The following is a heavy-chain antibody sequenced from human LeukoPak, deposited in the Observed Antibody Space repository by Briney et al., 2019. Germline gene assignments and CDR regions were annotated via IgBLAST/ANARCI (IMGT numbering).Heavy chain of an antibody. D-gene: IGHD3-10*01. CDR3: AREPLWFGDPLGWFDP. V-gene: IGHV4-59*01. CDR1: GVSISSYY. J-gene: IGHJ5*02. CDR2: IYYSGST. Sequence: PSETLSLTCTVSGVSISSYYWSWIRQPPGKGLEWIGYIYYSGSTNYNPSLKSRVTISVDTSKNQLSLKLSSVTAADTAVYYCAREPLWFGDPLGWFDPWGQGTLVTVSS.